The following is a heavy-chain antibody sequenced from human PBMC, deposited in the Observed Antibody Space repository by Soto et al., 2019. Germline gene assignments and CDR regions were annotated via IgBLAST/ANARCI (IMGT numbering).Heavy chain of an antibody. CDR2: ISGSAIST. CDR3: VNWNDEDVD. Sequence: EMQLLESGGGFVQPGGSLRLSCVASGFTFSSYAMTWVRQAPGKGLEWVASISGSAISTEYADSVRGRFTISRDNSKNTVFLQMQSLRADDSATYYCVNWNDEDVDWGQGTLVAVSS. D-gene: IGHD1-1*01. V-gene: IGHV3-23*01. CDR1: GFTFSSYA. J-gene: IGHJ4*01.